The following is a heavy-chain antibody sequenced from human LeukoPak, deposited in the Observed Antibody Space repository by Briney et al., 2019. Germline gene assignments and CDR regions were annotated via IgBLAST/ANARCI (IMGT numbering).Heavy chain of an antibody. Sequence: SETLSLTCTVSGGSISSSSYYWGWIRQPPGKGLEWIGSIYYSGSTYYNPSLKSRVTISVVTSKNQFSLKLSSVTAADTAVYYCAGGETAAGAFDIWGQGTMVTVSS. V-gene: IGHV4-39*07. CDR1: GGSISSSSYY. CDR2: IYYSGST. CDR3: AGGETAAGAFDI. D-gene: IGHD2-2*01. J-gene: IGHJ3*02.